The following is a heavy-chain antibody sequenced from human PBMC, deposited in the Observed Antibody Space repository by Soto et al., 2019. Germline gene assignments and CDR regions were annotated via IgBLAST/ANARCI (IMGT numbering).Heavy chain of an antibody. D-gene: IGHD6-19*01. CDR3: TSFRHAVAGTENFDY. J-gene: IGHJ4*02. Sequence: EVQLVESGGGLVQPGGSLKLSCATSGFSFSDSNIHWVRRASGKGMEWVGRIRSKANSYTTEYAASVKGKFTISRDDTKNTAYLQMNSLKTEDTAVYFCTSFRHAVAGTENFDYWGQRTLVTVSS. CDR2: IRSKANSYTT. CDR1: GFSFSDSN. V-gene: IGHV3-73*01.